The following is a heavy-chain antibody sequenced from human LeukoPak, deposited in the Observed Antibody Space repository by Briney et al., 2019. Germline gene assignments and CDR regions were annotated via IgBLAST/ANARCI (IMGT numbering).Heavy chain of an antibody. CDR1: GFTFSSYA. Sequence: GGSLRLSCAGSGFTFSSYAMHWARQAPGKGLEWVAVISYDGSNKYYADSVKGRFTISRDNSENTLYLQMHSLRAEDAAVYFCARGTSSPVPGITTTAYNYFDYWGQGTLVTVSS. D-gene: IGHD1-20*01. V-gene: IGHV3-30-3*01. CDR2: ISYDGSNK. CDR3: ARGTSSPVPGITTTAYNYFDY. J-gene: IGHJ4*02.